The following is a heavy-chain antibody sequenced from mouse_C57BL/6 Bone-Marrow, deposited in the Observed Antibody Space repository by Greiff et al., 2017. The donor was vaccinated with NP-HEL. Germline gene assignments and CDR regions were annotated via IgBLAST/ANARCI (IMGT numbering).Heavy chain of an antibody. CDR2: ISSGSSTI. CDR3: ARNTTAAFDY. CDR1: GFTFSDYG. V-gene: IGHV5-17*01. D-gene: IGHD1-2*01. Sequence: EVKLMESGGGLVKPGGSLKLSCAASGFTFSDYGMHWVRQAPEKGLEWVAYISSGSSTIYYADTVKGRFTISRDNAKNTLFLQMTGLRSEDTAMYYCARNTTAAFDYWGQGTTLTVSS. J-gene: IGHJ2*01.